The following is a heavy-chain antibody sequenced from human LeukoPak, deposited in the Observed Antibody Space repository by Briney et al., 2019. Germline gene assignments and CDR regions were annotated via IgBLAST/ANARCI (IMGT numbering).Heavy chain of an antibody. CDR1: GFTVSSNY. J-gene: IGHJ4*02. CDR2: IYSGGST. D-gene: IGHD2-15*01. Sequence: GGSLRRSCAASGFTVSSNYMSWVRQAPGKGLEWVSVIYSGGSTYYADSVKGRFTISRDNSKNTLYLQMNSLRAEDTAVYYCARDLQTTYCSGGSCYGSAVYWGQGTLVTVSS. CDR3: ARDLQTTYCSGGSCYGSAVY. V-gene: IGHV3-66*01.